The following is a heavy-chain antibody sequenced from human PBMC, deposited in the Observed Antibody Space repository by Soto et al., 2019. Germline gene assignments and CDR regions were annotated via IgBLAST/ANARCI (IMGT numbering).Heavy chain of an antibody. Sequence: GGSLRLSCAASGFTFSSYSMNWVRQAPGKGLEWVSSISSSSSYIYYADSVKGRFTISRDNAKNSLYLQMNSLRAEDTAVYYCARDRGVFTRGYDTIPMACDIWGQGTMVTVSS. V-gene: IGHV3-21*01. CDR1: GFTFSSYS. CDR2: ISSSSSYI. J-gene: IGHJ3*02. CDR3: ARDRGVFTRGYDTIPMACDI. D-gene: IGHD3-10*01.